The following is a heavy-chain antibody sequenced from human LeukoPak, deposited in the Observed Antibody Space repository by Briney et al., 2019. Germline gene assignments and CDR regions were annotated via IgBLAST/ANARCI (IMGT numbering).Heavy chain of an antibody. J-gene: IGHJ4*02. CDR3: ATRNDLRY. CDR2: IKQDGSVE. Sequence: GGSLRLSCAASGFTFSGYWMSWVRQAPGKGLEWVANIKQDGSVEYYLDSVKGRFTISRDNAKNSLYLQMSSLRVEDTAVYYCATRNDLRYWGQGTLVTVSS. V-gene: IGHV3-7*01. CDR1: GFTFSGYW. D-gene: IGHD3-3*01.